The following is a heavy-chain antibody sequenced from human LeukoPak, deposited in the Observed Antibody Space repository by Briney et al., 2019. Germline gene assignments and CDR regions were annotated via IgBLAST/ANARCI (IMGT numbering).Heavy chain of an antibody. D-gene: IGHD6-19*01. J-gene: IGHJ4*02. CDR2: FDPEDDER. V-gene: IGHV1-24*01. Sequence: ASVKVSCKVSGYSLTELSMHWVRQAPGKGLEWMGGFDPEDDERIHAQKFQGRVTMTEDTSTDTAYMKLSSLGSDDTAVYYCAIESMAGHSNYWGQGTLVTVSS. CDR1: GYSLTELS. CDR3: AIESMAGHSNY.